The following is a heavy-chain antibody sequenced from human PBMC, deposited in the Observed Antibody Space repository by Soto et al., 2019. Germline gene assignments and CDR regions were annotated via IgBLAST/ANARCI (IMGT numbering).Heavy chain of an antibody. CDR3: ARRGSIAVAGTGWNYYYYYGMDV. J-gene: IGHJ6*02. CDR1: GYSFTSYW. CDR2: IYPGDSDT. D-gene: IGHD6-19*01. Sequence: GESLKISCKGSGYSFTSYWIGWVRQMPGKGLEWMGIIYPGDSDTRYSPSFQGQVTISADKSISTAYLQWSSLKASDTAMYYCARRGSIAVAGTGWNYYYYYGMDVWGQGTTVTVSS. V-gene: IGHV5-51*01.